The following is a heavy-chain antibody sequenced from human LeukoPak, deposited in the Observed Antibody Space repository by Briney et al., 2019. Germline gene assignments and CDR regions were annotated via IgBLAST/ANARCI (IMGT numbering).Heavy chain of an antibody. J-gene: IGHJ5*02. V-gene: IGHV4-31*03. CDR2: IYYSGST. CDR1: GGSISSGGYY. D-gene: IGHD2-2*01. CDR3: AKGEVPAATWFDP. Sequence: SQTLSLTCTVSGGSISSGGYYCSWIRQHPGKGLEWIGYIYYSGSTYYNPSLKSRVTISVDTSKNQFSLKLSSVTAADTAVYYCAKGEVPAATWFDPWGQGTLVTVSS.